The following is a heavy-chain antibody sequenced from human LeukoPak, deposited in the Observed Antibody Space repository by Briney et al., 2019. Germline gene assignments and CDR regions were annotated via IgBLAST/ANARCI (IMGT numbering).Heavy chain of an antibody. J-gene: IGHJ4*02. CDR2: ISAYNGNT. V-gene: IGHV1-18*01. D-gene: IGHD3-22*01. Sequence: ASVKVSCKASGYTFTSYGISWVRQAPGQGLEWMGWISAYNGNTNYARKLQGGVTMTTDTSTSTAYMELRSLRSDDTAVYYCARTNVYYYDSSDYYPYFDYWGQGTLVTVSS. CDR1: GYTFTSYG. CDR3: ARTNVYYYDSSDYYPYFDY.